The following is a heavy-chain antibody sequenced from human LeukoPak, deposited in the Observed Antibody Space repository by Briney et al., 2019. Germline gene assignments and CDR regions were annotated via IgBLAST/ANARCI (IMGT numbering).Heavy chain of an antibody. CDR3: ARDSSSWDFYY. CDR1: GFTFSNYG. V-gene: IGHV3-33*01. Sequence: GRSLRLSCAASGFTFSNYGIHWVRQAPGKGLEWVAVIWYDGSNKYYADSVKGRFTISRDNSKNTLYLQMNSLRAEDTAVYYCARDSSSWDFYYWGQGTLVTVSS. D-gene: IGHD6-13*01. CDR2: IWYDGSNK. J-gene: IGHJ4*02.